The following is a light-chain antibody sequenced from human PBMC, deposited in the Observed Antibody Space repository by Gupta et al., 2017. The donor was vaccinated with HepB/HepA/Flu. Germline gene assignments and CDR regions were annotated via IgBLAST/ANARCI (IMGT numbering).Light chain of an antibody. Sequence: EIVLTQSPATLYLSPGERATLSCRASQSVSSYLAWYHQKPGQAPRLLIYDASNRATGIPARFSGSGSGTDFTLTISSLEPEDFAVYYCQQRSNWLITFGQGTRLEIK. CDR3: QQRSNWLIT. CDR1: QSVSSY. J-gene: IGKJ5*01. V-gene: IGKV3-11*01. CDR2: DAS.